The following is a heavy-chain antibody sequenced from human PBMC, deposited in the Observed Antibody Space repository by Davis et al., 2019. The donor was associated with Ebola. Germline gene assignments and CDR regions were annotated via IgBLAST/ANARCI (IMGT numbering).Heavy chain of an antibody. CDR2: ISTYNGNT. V-gene: IGHV1-18*01. D-gene: IGHD4-17*01. J-gene: IGHJ4*02. CDR1: GYTFTSYA. Sequence: AASVKVSCKASGYTFTSYAISWVRQAPGQGLEWMGWISTYNGNTNYAQKLQGRVTMTTDTSTSTAYMELRSLRSDDTAVYYGARATVTTGYFDYWGQGTLVTVSS. CDR3: ARATVTTGYFDY.